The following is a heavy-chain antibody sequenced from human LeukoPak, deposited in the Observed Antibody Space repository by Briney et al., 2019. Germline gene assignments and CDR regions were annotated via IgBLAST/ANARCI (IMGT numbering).Heavy chain of an antibody. CDR3: ARHTYYYDSSGLYYFDY. Sequence: SETLSLTCAVSGYSISSGYYWGWIRPPPGKGLEWIGSIYHSGSTYYNPSLKSRVTMSVDTSKNQFSLKLSSVTAADTAVYYCARHTYYYDSSGLYYFDYWGQGTLVTVSS. J-gene: IGHJ4*02. CDR2: IYHSGST. CDR1: GYSISSGYY. V-gene: IGHV4-38-2*01. D-gene: IGHD3-22*01.